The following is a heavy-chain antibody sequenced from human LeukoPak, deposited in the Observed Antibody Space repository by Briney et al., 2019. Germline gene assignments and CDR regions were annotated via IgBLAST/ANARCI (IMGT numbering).Heavy chain of an antibody. CDR2: IGSSVSTR. Sequence: GGSLRLSCAVSGLTFSSYNMNWVRRAPGKGLEWVSYIGSSVSTRYYAVSVKGRFTISRDNGKHSLYLQMNSLRAEDTAVYYCARESMELVRFDFWGQGTLVTVSS. D-gene: IGHD6-13*01. CDR3: ARESMELVRFDF. J-gene: IGHJ4*02. V-gene: IGHV3-48*01. CDR1: GLTFSSYN.